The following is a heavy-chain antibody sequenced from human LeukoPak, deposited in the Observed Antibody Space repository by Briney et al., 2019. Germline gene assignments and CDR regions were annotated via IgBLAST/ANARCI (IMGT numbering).Heavy chain of an antibody. CDR2: IYYSGST. V-gene: IGHV4-59*01. D-gene: IGHD5-24*01. J-gene: IGHJ4*02. CDR3: AGGGKWLQPGDY. Sequence: PSETLSLTCTVSGGSISSYYWSWIRQPPGKGLEWIGYIYYSGSTNYNPSLKSRLTIAVDTSKIHFSLKLSSVTAANTAVYYCAGGGKWLQPGDYWGQGTLVTVSS. CDR1: GGSISSYY.